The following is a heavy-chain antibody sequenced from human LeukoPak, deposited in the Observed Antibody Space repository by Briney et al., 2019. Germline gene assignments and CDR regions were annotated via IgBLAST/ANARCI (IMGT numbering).Heavy chain of an antibody. CDR3: ARSYSLYDFWSGYSRGYFDY. CDR2: ISSSSSYI. J-gene: IGHJ4*02. CDR1: GFTFSSYS. D-gene: IGHD3-3*01. V-gene: IGHV3-21*01. Sequence: GGSLRPSCAASGFTFSSYSMNWVRQAPGKGLEWVSSISSSSSYIYYADSVKGRFTISRDNAKNSLYLQMNSLRAEDTAVYYCARSYSLYDFWSGYSRGYFDYWGQGTLVTVSS.